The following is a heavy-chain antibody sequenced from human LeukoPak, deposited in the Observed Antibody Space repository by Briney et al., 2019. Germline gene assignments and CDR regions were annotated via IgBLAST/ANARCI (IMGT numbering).Heavy chain of an antibody. CDR1: GFTFSGYA. V-gene: IGHV3-30-3*01. CDR3: ARSSGYYKHFDY. Sequence: GGSLRLSCAASGFTFSGYAMHWVRQAPGKGLEWVAVISYDGSNKYYADSVKGRFTISRDNSKNTLYLQMNSLRAEDTAVYYCARSSGYYKHFDYWGQGTLVTVSS. J-gene: IGHJ4*02. CDR2: ISYDGSNK. D-gene: IGHD3-22*01.